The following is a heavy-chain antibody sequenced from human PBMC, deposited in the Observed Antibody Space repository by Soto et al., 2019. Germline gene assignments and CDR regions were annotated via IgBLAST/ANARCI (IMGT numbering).Heavy chain of an antibody. J-gene: IGHJ4*02. Sequence: QVQLVESGGGVVQPGRSLRLSCAASGFTFSSYAMHWVRQAPGKGLEWVAVISYDGSNKYYADSVKGRFTISRDNSKNTLYLQMTSLRAEDTAVYYCAREKPSGSYGYYFDYWGQGTLVTVSS. V-gene: IGHV3-30-3*01. CDR3: AREKPSGSYGYYFDY. CDR2: ISYDGSNK. D-gene: IGHD1-26*01. CDR1: GFTFSSYA.